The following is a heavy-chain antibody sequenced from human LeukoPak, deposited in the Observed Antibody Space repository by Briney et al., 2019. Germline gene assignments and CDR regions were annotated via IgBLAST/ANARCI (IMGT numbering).Heavy chain of an antibody. CDR1: GYTFTSYD. J-gene: IGHJ6*03. V-gene: IGHV1-8*03. CDR3: ARGDYYYYYMDV. CDR2: MNPNSGNT. Sequence: ASVKVSCKASGYTFTSYDINWVRQATGQGLEWMGWMNPNSGNTGYAQKFQGRVTITRNTSISTAYMELSSLRSEDTAVYYCARGDYYYYYMDVWGKGTTVIVSS.